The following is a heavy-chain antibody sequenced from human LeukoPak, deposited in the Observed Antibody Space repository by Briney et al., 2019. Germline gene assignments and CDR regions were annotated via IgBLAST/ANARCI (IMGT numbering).Heavy chain of an antibody. J-gene: IGHJ4*02. V-gene: IGHV4-4*07. Sequence: ASETLSLTCTVSGGSTIGYFWSWLRQPAGKGLEWIGCIYSSGSTNYNASLKSRVTVSVDTSKNQFSLKLSSVTAADTAVYYCAREVSARDGSLGRPFDYWGQGTLVTVSS. D-gene: IGHD5-24*01. CDR3: AREVSARDGSLGRPFDY. CDR1: GGSTIGYF. CDR2: IYSSGST.